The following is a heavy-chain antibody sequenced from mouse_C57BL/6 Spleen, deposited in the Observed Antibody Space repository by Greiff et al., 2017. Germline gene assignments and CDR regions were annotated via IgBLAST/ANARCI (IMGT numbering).Heavy chain of an antibody. D-gene: IGHD1-1*01. V-gene: IGHV1-80*01. CDR2: IYPGDGDP. Sequence: VQLQQSGAELVKPGASVKISCKASGYAFSSYWMTWVKQRPGKGLEWIGQIYPGDGDPNYNGKFKGKATLTADKSSSPAYMQLSSLTSEDSAVYFCARDYYGSSFCDYWGQGTTLTVSS. CDR1: GYAFSSYW. CDR3: ARDYYGSSFCDY. J-gene: IGHJ2*01.